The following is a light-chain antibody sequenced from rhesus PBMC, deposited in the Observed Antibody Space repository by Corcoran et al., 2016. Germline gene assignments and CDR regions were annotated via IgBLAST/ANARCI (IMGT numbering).Light chain of an antibody. J-gene: IGLJ3*01. V-gene: IGLV2-13*03. CDR2: EVS. CDR3: SLYVSGSNLVL. CDR1: NSDIGGYSR. Sequence: QAAPTQSPSVSGSPGQSVTISCTGTNSDIGGYSRVSWYQQHPGRAPQLIIYEVSARPFGVSDRFSGSKSGDTASLTISGLQTEDEADYYCSLYVSGSNLVLFGGGTRLTVL.